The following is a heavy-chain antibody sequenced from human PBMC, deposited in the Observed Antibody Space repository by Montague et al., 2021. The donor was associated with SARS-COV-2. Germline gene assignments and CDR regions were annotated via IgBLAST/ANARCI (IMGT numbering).Heavy chain of an antibody. CDR1: GDSISSYY. CDR2: VHYTGST. V-gene: IGHV4-59*01. D-gene: IGHD1-1*01. J-gene: IGHJ4*02. CDR3: ARAQNTCFIANCVNYFEV. Sequence: SETLSLTCEVSGDSISSYYWSWIRQSPGKGLGWIGYVHYTGSTKYNPSLKTRVTPSLDTPKNHFSLKLSSVTAADTAVYYCARAQNTCFIANCVNYFEVWGLGALVTVSS.